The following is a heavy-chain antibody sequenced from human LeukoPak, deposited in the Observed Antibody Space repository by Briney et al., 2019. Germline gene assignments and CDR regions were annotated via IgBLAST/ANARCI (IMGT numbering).Heavy chain of an antibody. CDR2: INANSGTT. CDR1: GFAIIVFA. CDR3: AKPIRRGVTMTYEWVLP. D-gene: IGHD2-8*01. J-gene: IGHJ4*01. V-gene: IGHV3-23*01. Sequence: GGSLRLSFSLVGFAIIVFAMSGLRQPPGRGLEWVSTINANSGTTSYAASVRGRFTISRDNSKKALYLQLNTLRADDTATYYCAKPIRRGVTMTYEWVLPWGQGTLVVVSS.